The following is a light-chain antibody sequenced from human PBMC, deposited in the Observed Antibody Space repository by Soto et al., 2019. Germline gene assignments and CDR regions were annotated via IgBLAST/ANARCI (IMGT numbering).Light chain of an antibody. V-gene: IGKV3-11*01. Sequence: EIVLTQSPATLSLSPGERATLSCRASQNVANYLDLYQQKPGQAPRLLIYESYNRATGIEARFSGSGSGTEFTLTISSLQPEDFATYYCQQLNSYPLTFGGGTKVDIK. J-gene: IGKJ4*01. CDR1: QNVANY. CDR2: ESY. CDR3: QQLNSYPLT.